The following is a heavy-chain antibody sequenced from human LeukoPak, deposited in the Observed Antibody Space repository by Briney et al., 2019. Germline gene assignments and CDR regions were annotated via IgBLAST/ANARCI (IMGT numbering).Heavy chain of an antibody. Sequence: ASVKVSCKASGYTFTGYYMHWVRQAPGQGLEWMGWINPNSGGTNYAQKFQGRVTMTRDTSISTAYMELSRLRSDDTAVYYCARDYYDSSGYSHDAFDIWGQGTMVTVSS. CDR2: INPNSGGT. J-gene: IGHJ3*02. CDR3: ARDYYDSSGYSHDAFDI. V-gene: IGHV1-2*02. D-gene: IGHD3-22*01. CDR1: GYTFTGYY.